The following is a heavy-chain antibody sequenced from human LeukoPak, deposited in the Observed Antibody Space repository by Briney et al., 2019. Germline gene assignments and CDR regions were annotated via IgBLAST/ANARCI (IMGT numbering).Heavy chain of an antibody. V-gene: IGHV1-69*06. J-gene: IGHJ4*02. CDR3: HYLGASPVPVADY. D-gene: IGHD5-12*01. CDR1: GGTFSSYA. CDR2: IIPIFGTA. Sequence: ASVKVSCKASGGTFSSYAISWVRQAPGQGLEWMGGIIPIFGTANYAQKFQGRVTITADKSTSTAYMELSSLRSEDTAVYYCHYLGASPVPVADYWGQGILVTVSS.